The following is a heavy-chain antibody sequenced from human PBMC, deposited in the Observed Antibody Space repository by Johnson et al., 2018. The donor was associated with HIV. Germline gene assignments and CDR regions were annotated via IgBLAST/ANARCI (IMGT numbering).Heavy chain of an antibody. D-gene: IGHD7-27*01. CDR3: ASRTGWDAFDI. CDR2: IWYDGSNK. Sequence: QMLLVESGGGVVQPGGSLRLSCAASGFTFSSYGMHWVRQAPGKGLEWVAVIWYDGSNKYYADSVKGRFTISRDNSKNTLYLQMNSLRAEDTAVYYCASRTGWDAFDIWGQGTMVTVSS. CDR1: GFTFSSYG. V-gene: IGHV3-33*01. J-gene: IGHJ3*02.